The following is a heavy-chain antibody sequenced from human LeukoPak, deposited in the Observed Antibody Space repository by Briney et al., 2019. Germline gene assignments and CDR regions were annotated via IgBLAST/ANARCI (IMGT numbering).Heavy chain of an antibody. CDR2: INYGGST. V-gene: IGHV4-39*01. CDR3: ARRLDCSSTICHRWFDP. Sequence: SETLSLTCAVSGGSISSYYWGWIRQPPGKGLEWIGNINYGGSTYYNPSLNSRVTISLDTSKNQFSLKLTSVTAADTAVYYCARRLDCSSTICHRWFDPWGQGTLVTVSS. CDR1: GGSISSYY. J-gene: IGHJ5*02. D-gene: IGHD2-2*01.